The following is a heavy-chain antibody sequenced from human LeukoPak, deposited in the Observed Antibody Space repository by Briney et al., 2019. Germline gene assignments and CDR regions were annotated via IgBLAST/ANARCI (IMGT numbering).Heavy chain of an antibody. J-gene: IGHJ4*02. CDR1: GFTVSSNY. CDR3: ARDFDSSSSLDY. V-gene: IGHV3-53*01. D-gene: IGHD6-6*01. Sequence: GGSLRLSCAASGFTVSSNYMSWVRQAPGKGLEWVPVIYSGGSTYYADSVKGRFTISRDNAKNTLYLQMNSLRAEDTAVYYCARDFDSSSSLDYWGQGTLVTVSS. CDR2: IYSGGST.